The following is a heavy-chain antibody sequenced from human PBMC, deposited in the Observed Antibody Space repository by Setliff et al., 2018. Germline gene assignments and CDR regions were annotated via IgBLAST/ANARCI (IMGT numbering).Heavy chain of an antibody. CDR2: IHHSGST. Sequence: KTSETLSLTCTVSGVSITSHYWSWIRQPPGRALEWIGYIHHSGSTNYNPSLKSRVTLSMDTSRNHFSLNLTSLTAADTALYYCARELGRTVDYWGQGALVTVSS. CDR3: ARELGRTVDY. V-gene: IGHV4-59*11. CDR1: GVSITSHY. J-gene: IGHJ4*02. D-gene: IGHD2-21*02.